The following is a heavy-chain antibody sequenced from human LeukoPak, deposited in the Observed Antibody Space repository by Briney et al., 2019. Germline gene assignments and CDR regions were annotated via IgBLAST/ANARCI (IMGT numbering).Heavy chain of an antibody. CDR1: GYTFTSYA. Sequence: ASVKVSCKASGYTFTSYATHWVRQAPGQRLEWMGWINAGNGVTKYSQKFQGRVTITRDTSASTAYMELSSLRSEDTAVYYCARDLWVTTWAFDIWGQGTVVTVSS. V-gene: IGHV1-3*01. CDR2: INAGNGVT. CDR3: ARDLWVTTWAFDI. D-gene: IGHD4-17*01. J-gene: IGHJ3*02.